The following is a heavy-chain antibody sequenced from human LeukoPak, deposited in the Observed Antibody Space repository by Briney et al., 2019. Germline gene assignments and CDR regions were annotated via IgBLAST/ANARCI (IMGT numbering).Heavy chain of an antibody. CDR2: IYYSGST. D-gene: IGHD6-13*01. J-gene: IGHJ4*02. CDR3: ASGSAVAAAGDY. Sequence: SETLSLTCTVSGGSISSNYWNWIRQPPGKGLEWIGYIYYSGSTNYNPSLKSRVTISVDTSKNQFSLRLSSVIAADTAVYYCASGSAVAAAGDYWGQGTLVTVSS. V-gene: IGHV4-59*01. CDR1: GGSISSNY.